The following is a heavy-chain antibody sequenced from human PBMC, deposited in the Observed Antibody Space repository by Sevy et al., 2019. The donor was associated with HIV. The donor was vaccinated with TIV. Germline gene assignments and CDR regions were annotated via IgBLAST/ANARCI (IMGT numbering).Heavy chain of an antibody. CDR3: ARSPHVVVVPGAPSWFDP. J-gene: IGHJ5*02. Sequence: SETLSLTCAVHDGSFSGYYWNWIRQLPGKGLEWIGEINESGITYYNPSLKSRVAISVDTSKKQFALKLNSVTAADTALYFCARSPHVVVVPGAPSWFDPWGQGTLVTVSS. V-gene: IGHV4-34*01. CDR2: INESGIT. D-gene: IGHD2-2*01. CDR1: DGSFSGYY.